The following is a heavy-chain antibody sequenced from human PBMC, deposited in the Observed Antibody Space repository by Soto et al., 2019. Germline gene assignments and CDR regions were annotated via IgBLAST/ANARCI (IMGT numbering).Heavy chain of an antibody. D-gene: IGHD3-3*01. CDR1: GYTFTSYA. J-gene: IGHJ6*03. V-gene: IGHV1-3*01. CDR3: ARDQRPYYDFWSGYYMDV. CDR2: INAGNGNT. Sequence: ASVKVSCKASGYTFTSYAMHWVRQDPRQRLEWMGWINAGNGNTKYSQKFQGRVTITRDTSASTAYMELSSLRSEDTAVYYCARDQRPYYDFWSGYYMDVWGKGTTVTSP.